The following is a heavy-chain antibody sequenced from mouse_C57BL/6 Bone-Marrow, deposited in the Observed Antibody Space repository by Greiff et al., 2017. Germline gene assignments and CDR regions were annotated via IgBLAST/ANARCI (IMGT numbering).Heavy chain of an antibody. V-gene: IGHV2-2*01. CDR2: IWSGGST. J-gene: IGHJ3*01. D-gene: IGHD2-1*01. CDR3: ARTPIYYGNYPLAY. CDR1: GFSLTSYG. Sequence: VQLQESGPGLVQPSQSLSITCTVSGFSLTSYGVHWVRQSPGKGLEWLGVIWSGGSTDYTAAFISRLSISKDNSKSQVFFKMNSLQADDTAIYYCARTPIYYGNYPLAYWGQGTLVTVSA.